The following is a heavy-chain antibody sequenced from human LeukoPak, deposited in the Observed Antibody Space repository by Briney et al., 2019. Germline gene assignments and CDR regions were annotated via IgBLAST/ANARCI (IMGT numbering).Heavy chain of an antibody. CDR2: MYTSGST. CDR1: GGSISSYY. CDR3: ARDPGYSSGYYYVFHAFDI. D-gene: IGHD3-22*01. Sequence: SETLSLTCRVSGGSISSYYWSWIRQPAGKGLEWIGRMYTSGSTNYNPSLKSRVTMSVDTSKNQFSLKLSPVTAADTAVYYCARDPGYSSGYYYVFHAFDIWGQGTMVTVSS. V-gene: IGHV4-4*07. J-gene: IGHJ3*02.